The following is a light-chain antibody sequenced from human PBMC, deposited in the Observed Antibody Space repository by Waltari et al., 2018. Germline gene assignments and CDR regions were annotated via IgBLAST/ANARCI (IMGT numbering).Light chain of an antibody. CDR3: AAWDDSLNGYV. CDR2: SNN. CDR1: SSNIGSNT. V-gene: IGLV1-44*01. J-gene: IGLJ1*01. Sequence: QSVLTQPPSASGTPGQRVTISCSGSSSNIGSNTVNWYQQLPGTAPKLLIYSNNERPSGVPDRCSGSKSGTSASLAISGLQAEDEADYVCAAWDDSLNGYVFGTGTKVTVL.